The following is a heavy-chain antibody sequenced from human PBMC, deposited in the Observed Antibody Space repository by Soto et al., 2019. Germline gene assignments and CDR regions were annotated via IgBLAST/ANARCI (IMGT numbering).Heavy chain of an antibody. Sequence: GASVKVSCKASGYTFTGYYMHWVRQAPGQGLEWMGWINPNSGGTNYAQKFQGWVTMTRDTSISTAYMELSRLRSDDTAVYYCARDEGIAAAGSGSYYYGMDVWGQGTTVTVSS. D-gene: IGHD6-13*01. CDR3: ARDEGIAAAGSGSYYYGMDV. CDR1: GYTFTGYY. V-gene: IGHV1-2*04. CDR2: INPNSGGT. J-gene: IGHJ6*02.